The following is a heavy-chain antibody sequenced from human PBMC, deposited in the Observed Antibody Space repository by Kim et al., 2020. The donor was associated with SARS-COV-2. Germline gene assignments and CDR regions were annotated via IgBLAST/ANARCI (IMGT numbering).Heavy chain of an antibody. V-gene: IGHV1-69*13. CDR1: GGTFSSYA. J-gene: IGHJ6*02. D-gene: IGHD1-7*01. CDR3: ARGRYNWNYVGTGPYYYYGMDV. Sequence: SVKVSCKASGGTFSSYAIIWVRQAPGQGLEWMGGIIPIFGTANYAQKFQGRVTITADESTSTAYMELSSLRSEDTAVYYCARGRYNWNYVGTGPYYYYGMDVWGQGTTVTISS. CDR2: IIPIFGTA.